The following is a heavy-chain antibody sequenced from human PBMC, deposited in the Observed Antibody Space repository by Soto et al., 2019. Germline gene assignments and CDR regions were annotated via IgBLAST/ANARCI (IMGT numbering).Heavy chain of an antibody. CDR3: ARELGTAAPLGD. CDR1: GGTFGSYS. V-gene: IGHV1-69*08. J-gene: IGHJ4*02. CDR2: LVPMLGTA. D-gene: IGHD6-13*01. Sequence: QVQLVQSGAEVKKPGSSVKVSCKASGGTFGSYSTSWVRQAPGQGLEWMVRLVPMLGTAHYAQKFQGRVTITADTSASTVYMDLSSLKFEDTAVDFCARELGTAAPLGDWGQGTLVTVSS.